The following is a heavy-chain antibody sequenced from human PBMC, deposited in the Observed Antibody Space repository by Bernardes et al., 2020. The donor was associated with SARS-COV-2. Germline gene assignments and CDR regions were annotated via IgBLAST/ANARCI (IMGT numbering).Heavy chain of an antibody. CDR2: ISGSDGST. D-gene: IGHD6-6*01. V-gene: IGHV3-23*01. J-gene: IGHJ4*02. CDR1: GFTFSSYA. Sequence: GGSLRLSCAASGFTFSSYAMSWVRQAPGKGLEWVSGISGSDGSTYYADSVKGRFTISRDNSRNTLYLQMNTLRAEETAVYYCAKARFGGEDYSRSVTLNYWGQGTLVTVSS. CDR3: AKARFGGEDYSRSVTLNY.